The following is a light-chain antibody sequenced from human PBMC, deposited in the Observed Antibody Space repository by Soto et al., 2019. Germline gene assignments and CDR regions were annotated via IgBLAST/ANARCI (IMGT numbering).Light chain of an antibody. Sequence: QSVLTQPPSASGTPGQRVTMSCSGSRPNIGSNTVNWYQQWPGTAPKVLIYSNDQRHSGVPDRFSGSKSGTSASLAISGLQSEDEADYYCAAWDDSLKVVVFGGGTKLTVL. V-gene: IGLV1-44*01. CDR1: RPNIGSNT. CDR2: SND. CDR3: AAWDDSLKVVV. J-gene: IGLJ2*01.